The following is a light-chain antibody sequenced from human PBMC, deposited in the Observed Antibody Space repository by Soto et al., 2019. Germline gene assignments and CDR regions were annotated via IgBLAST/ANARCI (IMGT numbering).Light chain of an antibody. CDR2: HDR. CDR1: STDFVSYNR. Sequence: QSVLTQPPSVSGSPGQSVTISCTGTSTDFVSYNRVSWYQQPPGTAPKLIIHHDRTRPSGAPHCSSASKPRNKASLTISGLQAADEADYYCSSFTSRFTFVFGTGTKAIVL. V-gene: IGLV2-18*02. CDR3: SSFTSRFTFV. J-gene: IGLJ1*01.